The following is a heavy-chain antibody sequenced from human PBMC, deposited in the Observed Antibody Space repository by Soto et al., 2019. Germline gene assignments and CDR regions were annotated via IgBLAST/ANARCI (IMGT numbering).Heavy chain of an antibody. CDR1: GFSLTTSGVG. D-gene: IGHD5-18*01. J-gene: IGHJ4*02. V-gene: IGHV2-5*01. Sequence: QITLKESGPTLVKPTQTLTLTCTFSGFSLTTSGVGVGWIRQPPGKALEWLALIFWNADERYSPSLKSRLTITKDPSKNQVVLTMTKMDPVDTATYYWVHTGYSYDPFGYWGRGTLVTVSS. CDR2: IFWNADE. CDR3: VHTGYSYDPFGY.